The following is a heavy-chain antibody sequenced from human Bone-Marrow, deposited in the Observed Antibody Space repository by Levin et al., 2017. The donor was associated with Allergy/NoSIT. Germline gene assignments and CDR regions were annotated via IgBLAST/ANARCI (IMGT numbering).Heavy chain of an antibody. V-gene: IGHV1-2*02. D-gene: IGHD2-2*02. CDR3: ASEEYTNSAKNGDS. CDR1: AYTFTSTGYY. Sequence: ASVKVSCKASAYTFTSTGYYMLWVRQAPGQGLEWMGGVNPNSGTTTYTQKFQGRVTMTRDTSISTVYMELSRLTSDDTAVYYGASEEYTNSAKNGDSWGQGTLVTVS. J-gene: IGHJ4*02. CDR2: VNPNSGTT.